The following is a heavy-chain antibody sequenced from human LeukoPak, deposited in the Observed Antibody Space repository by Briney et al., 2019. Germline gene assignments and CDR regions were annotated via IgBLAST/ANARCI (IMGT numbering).Heavy chain of an antibody. Sequence: SETLSLTCTVSGGSISSGDYYWSWIRQPPGKGLEWIGYIYYSGSTYYNPSLKSRVTISVDTSKNQFSLKLSSVTAADTAVHYCASEGGGWRTRDYWGQGTLVTVSS. J-gene: IGHJ4*02. D-gene: IGHD1/OR15-1a*01. CDR2: IYYSGST. CDR1: GGSISSGDYY. CDR3: ASEGGGWRTRDY. V-gene: IGHV4-30-4*01.